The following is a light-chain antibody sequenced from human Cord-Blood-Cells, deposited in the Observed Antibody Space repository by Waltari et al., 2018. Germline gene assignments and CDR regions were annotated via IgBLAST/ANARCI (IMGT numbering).Light chain of an antibody. CDR2: EVS. CDR3: CSYAGSSTLV. V-gene: IGLV2-23*02. CDR1: RRDVGSNNL. J-gene: IGLJ2*01. Sequence: QCARTHPPSASGSPGQSITISCTGTRRDVGSNNLLSWYQQHTGNATKLMIYEVSKRPSGVSNRFSGSKSGNTASLTISGLQAEDEADYYCCSYAGSSTLVFGGGTKLTVL.